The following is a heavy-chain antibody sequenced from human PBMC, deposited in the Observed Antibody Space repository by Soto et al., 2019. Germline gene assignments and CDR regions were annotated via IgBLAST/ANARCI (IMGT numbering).Heavy chain of an antibody. V-gene: IGHV3-74*01. CDR3: ARGNYYGMDV. Sequence: EVQLVESGGGLAQPGGSLRLSCAASGFTFSSYWMHWVRQAPGKGLVWVSRISSDGSSTSYADSVKGRLTISRDNAKNTLYLQMNSLRAEDTAVYYCARGNYYGMDVWGQGTTVTVSS. CDR1: GFTFSSYW. CDR2: ISSDGSST. J-gene: IGHJ6*02.